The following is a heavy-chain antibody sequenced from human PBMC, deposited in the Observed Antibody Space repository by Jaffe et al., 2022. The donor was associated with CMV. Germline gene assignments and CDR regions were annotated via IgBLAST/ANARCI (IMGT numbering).Heavy chain of an antibody. Sequence: EVQLVESGGGLVQPGRSLRLSCTASGFRFGEYGMSWVRQAPGQGLEWVGFVRVTASGATTEYAASLRGRVTISRDDSKSIAYLQMDSLKGEDTAVYYCTRLTSIGGVLGSNYRYYYYMDVWGKGITVTVSS. J-gene: IGHJ6*03. CDR1: GFRFGEYG. CDR2: VRVTASGATT. V-gene: IGHV3-49*04. D-gene: IGHD3-16*01. CDR3: TRLTSIGGVLGSNYRYYYYMDV.